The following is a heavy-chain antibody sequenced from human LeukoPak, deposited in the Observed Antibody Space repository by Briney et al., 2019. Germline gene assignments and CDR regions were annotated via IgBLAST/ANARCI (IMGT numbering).Heavy chain of an antibody. CDR2: INPNSGGT. CDR3: ARDRTTGTTPPYYFAY. CDR1: GYTFTGYY. J-gene: IGHJ4*02. V-gene: IGHV1-2*02. D-gene: IGHD1-1*01. Sequence: ASVKVSCKASGYTFTGYYMHWVRQAPGQGLEWMGWINPNSGGTNYAQKFQGRVTMTRDTSISTAYMELSRLRSDDTAVYYCARDRTTGTTPPYYFAYWGQGTLVTVSS.